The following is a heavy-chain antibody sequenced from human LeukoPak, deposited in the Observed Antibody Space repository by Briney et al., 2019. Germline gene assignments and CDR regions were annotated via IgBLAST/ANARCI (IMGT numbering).Heavy chain of an antibody. CDR1: GYTFNSYY. D-gene: IGHD3-22*01. CDR2: INPSGGGT. CDR3: ASNHYYDSSGYHIYYMDV. V-gene: IGHV1-46*02. J-gene: IGHJ6*03. Sequence: SSVKVSCKASGYTFNSYYMHWVRQAPGQGLEWMGIINPSGGGTSYAQKFQGRVTMTRDTSTSTVYMELSSLRSEDTAVYYCASNHYYDSSGYHIYYMDVWGKGTTVSVSS.